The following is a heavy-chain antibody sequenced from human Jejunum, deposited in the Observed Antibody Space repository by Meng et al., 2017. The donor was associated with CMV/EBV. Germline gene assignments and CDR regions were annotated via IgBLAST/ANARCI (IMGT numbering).Heavy chain of an antibody. D-gene: IGHD2-8*01. CDR2: IYTGGST. CDR3: ARGRLTGYFDY. Sequence: SCDASGFTVSSNYMSWVRQAPGKGLVWVSIIYTGGSTYYADSVKGRFTISRDNSKNTLYLQMNSLRAEDTAVYYCARGRLTGYFDYWGQGTLVTVSS. V-gene: IGHV3-66*02. CDR1: GFTVSSNY. J-gene: IGHJ4*02.